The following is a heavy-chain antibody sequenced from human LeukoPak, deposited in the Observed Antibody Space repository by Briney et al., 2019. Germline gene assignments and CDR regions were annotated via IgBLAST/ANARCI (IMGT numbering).Heavy chain of an antibody. CDR3: ARDVRAAAPYYYYYMDV. J-gene: IGHJ6*03. V-gene: IGHV4-4*07. CDR2: ICTSGSP. CDR1: GGSISSYC. Sequence: SETLSLTCTVSGGSISSYCWSWIRQPAGKGLEWFGRICTSGSPNYNPSLKSRVTMSVDTSKNQFSLKLSSVTAADTAVFYCARDVRAAAPYYYYYMDVWGKGTTVTVSS. D-gene: IGHD2-2*01.